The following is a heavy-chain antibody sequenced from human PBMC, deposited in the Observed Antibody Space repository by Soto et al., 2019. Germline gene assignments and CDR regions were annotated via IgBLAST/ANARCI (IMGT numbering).Heavy chain of an antibody. CDR1: GFTVSSNY. Sequence: PGGSLRLSCAASGFTVSSNYMSWVRQAPGKWLEWVSVIYSGGSTYYADSVKGRFTISRDNSKNTLYLQMNSLRAEDTAVYYCARVHVPYYYDSSGYYSYWGQGXLVTVYS. V-gene: IGHV3-53*01. CDR2: IYSGGST. CDR3: ARVHVPYYYDSSGYYSY. J-gene: IGHJ4*02. D-gene: IGHD3-22*01.